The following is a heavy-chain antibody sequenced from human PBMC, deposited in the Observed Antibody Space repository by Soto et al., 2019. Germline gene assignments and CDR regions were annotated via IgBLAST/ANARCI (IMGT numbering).Heavy chain of an antibody. D-gene: IGHD6-13*01. CDR3: ARGWLATGGSLSYMDV. V-gene: IGHV3-13*01. Sequence: PGGSLRLSCAASGFTFSSYDMHWVRQATGKGLEWVSAIGTAGDTYYPGSVKGRFTISRENAKNSLYLQMNSLRAGDTALYYCARGWLATGGSLSYMDVWGKGTMVTVSS. J-gene: IGHJ6*03. CDR1: GFTFSSYD. CDR2: IGTAGDT.